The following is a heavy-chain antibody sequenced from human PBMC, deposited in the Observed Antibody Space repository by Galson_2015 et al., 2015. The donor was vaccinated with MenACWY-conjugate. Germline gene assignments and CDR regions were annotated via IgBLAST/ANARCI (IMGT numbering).Heavy chain of an antibody. Sequence: SLRLSCAASGLTFSTFGMSWVRQAPGKGLEWVSAISTSGGRTYYADSVRGRFTISRDNADNLLYLQMNSLRVAVTAVYYCAKASFGVTIGEVFAFDIWGQGTMVTVSS. J-gene: IGHJ3*02. D-gene: IGHD3-3*01. CDR2: ISTSGGRT. V-gene: IGHV3-23*01. CDR3: AKASFGVTIGEVFAFDI. CDR1: GLTFSTFG.